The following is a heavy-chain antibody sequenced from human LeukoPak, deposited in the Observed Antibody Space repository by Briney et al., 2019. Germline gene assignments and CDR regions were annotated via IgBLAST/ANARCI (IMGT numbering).Heavy chain of an antibody. D-gene: IGHD3-16*02. CDR1: GYTFTSYY. CDR3: ARMDYVWGSYRHFDY. V-gene: IGHV1-69*13. J-gene: IGHJ4*02. CDR2: IIPIFGTA. Sequence: GASVKVSCKASGYTFTSYYMHWVRQAPGQGLEWMGGIIPIFGTANYAQKFQGRVTITADESTSTAYMELSSLRSEDTAVYYCARMDYVWGSYRHFDYWGQGTLVTVSS.